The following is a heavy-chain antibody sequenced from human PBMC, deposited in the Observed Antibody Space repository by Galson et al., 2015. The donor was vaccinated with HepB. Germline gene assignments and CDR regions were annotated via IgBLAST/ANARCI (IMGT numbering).Heavy chain of an antibody. CDR3: AWCSGGRSWYDFDY. CDR2: ISGSGGST. CDR1: GFTFSSYA. D-gene: IGHD6-13*01. Sequence: SLSLSCAASGFTFSSYAMSWVRQAPGKGLEWVSVISGSGGSTYYADSVKGRFTISRDNSKNTLYLQMNSLRAEDTAVYYCAWCSGGRSWYDFDYWGQGTLVTVSS. V-gene: IGHV3-23*01. J-gene: IGHJ4*02.